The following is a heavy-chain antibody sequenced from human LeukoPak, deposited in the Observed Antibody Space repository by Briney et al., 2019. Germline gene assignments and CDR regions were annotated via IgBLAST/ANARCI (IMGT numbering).Heavy chain of an antibody. Sequence: GGSLRLSCAASGFTFSSYGMHWVRQAPGKGLEWVAVIWYDGSNKYYADSVKGRFTISRDNSKNTLYLQMNSLRAEDTAVYYCARDSIRTPMIVVGIDYWGQGTLVTVSS. CDR3: ARDSIRTPMIVVGIDY. D-gene: IGHD3-22*01. CDR2: IWYDGSNK. J-gene: IGHJ4*02. CDR1: GFTFSSYG. V-gene: IGHV3-33*08.